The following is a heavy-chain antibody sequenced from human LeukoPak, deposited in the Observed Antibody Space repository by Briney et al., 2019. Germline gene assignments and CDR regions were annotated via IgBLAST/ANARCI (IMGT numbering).Heavy chain of an antibody. CDR3: ARVSGYDWESFYDY. J-gene: IGHJ4*02. Sequence: SETLSLTCTVSGGSISSYYWSWLRQPPGKGLEWIGYIYYSGSTNYNPSLKSRVTISVDTSKNQFSLKLSSVTAADPAVYYCARVSGYDWESFYDYWGQGTLVTVSP. D-gene: IGHD5-12*01. CDR1: GGSISSYY. CDR2: IYYSGST. V-gene: IGHV4-59*01.